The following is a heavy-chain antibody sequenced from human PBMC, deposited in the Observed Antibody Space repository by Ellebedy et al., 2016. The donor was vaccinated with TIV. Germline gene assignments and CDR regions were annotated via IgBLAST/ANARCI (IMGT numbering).Heavy chain of an antibody. J-gene: IGHJ4*02. D-gene: IGHD3-10*01. CDR3: ARDGSVRGVTPPDY. CDR2: IYYSGST. CDR1: GFTFSSYW. Sequence: ESLKISCAASGFTFSSYWMHWIRQPPGKGLEWIGYIYYSGSTNYNPSLKSRVTISVDTSKNQFSLKLSSVTAADTAVYYCARDGSVRGVTPPDYWGQGTLVTVSS. V-gene: IGHV4-59*01.